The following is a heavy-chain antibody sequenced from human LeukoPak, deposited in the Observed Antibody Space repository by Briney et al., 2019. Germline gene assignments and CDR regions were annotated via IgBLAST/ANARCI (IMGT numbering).Heavy chain of an antibody. CDR2: ISGSGGST. CDR3: AKSRGLYCSNGVCYPLGYFDL. Sequence: GGSLRLSCAASGFTFSSYAMSWVRQAPGKGLEWVSGISGSGGSTYQADSVKGRFTLSRDNSKNTLYLQMNSLRADDTAVYYCAKSRGLYCSNGVCYPLGYFDLWGRGTLVTVSS. V-gene: IGHV3-23*01. D-gene: IGHD2-8*01. J-gene: IGHJ2*01. CDR1: GFTFSSYA.